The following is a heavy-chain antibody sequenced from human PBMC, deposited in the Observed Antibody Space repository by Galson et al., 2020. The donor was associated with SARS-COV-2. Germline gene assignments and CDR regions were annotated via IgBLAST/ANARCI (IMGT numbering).Heavy chain of an antibody. CDR1: GDSVPSNSAA. D-gene: IGHD1-26*01. CDR3: AGRVAGAGSLHI. Sequence: SQTLSLTCAIPGDSVPSNSAAWNWIRQSPSRGLEWLGRTYYRSQWSTDYAVSVKSRITINPDTSKNQFSLQLNSVTPEDTAIYYCAGRVAGAGSLHIWGQGTMVIVSS. J-gene: IGHJ3*02. CDR2: TYYRSQWST. V-gene: IGHV6-1*01.